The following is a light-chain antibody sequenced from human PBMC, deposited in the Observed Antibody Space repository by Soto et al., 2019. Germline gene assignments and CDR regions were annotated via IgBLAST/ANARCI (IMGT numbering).Light chain of an antibody. J-gene: IGKJ1*01. CDR1: QTIDFY. CDR2: EAS. Sequence: DIQMTQSPSTLSASVGDRVTITCRASQTIDFYLAWYQQKPGKAPKLLIYEASNLENGVPSRFSGSGYGTDFPLTISSLQPDDFATYYCQQSINYPWTFGQGTKVDIK. CDR3: QQSINYPWT. V-gene: IGKV1-5*03.